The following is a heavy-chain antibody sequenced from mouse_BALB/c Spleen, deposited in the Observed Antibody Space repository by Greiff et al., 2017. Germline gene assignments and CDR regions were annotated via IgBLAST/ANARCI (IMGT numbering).Heavy chain of an antibody. CDR2: ISYSGST. V-gene: IGHV3-2*02. CDR3: ARMVKGYFDV. Sequence: DVKLQESGPGLVKPSQSLSLTCTVTGYSITSDYAWNWIRQFPGNKLEWMGYISYSGSTSYNPSLKSRISITRDTSKNQFFLQLNSVTTEDTATYYCARMVKGYFDVWGAGTTVTVSS. J-gene: IGHJ1*01. D-gene: IGHD2-1*01. CDR1: GYSITSDYA.